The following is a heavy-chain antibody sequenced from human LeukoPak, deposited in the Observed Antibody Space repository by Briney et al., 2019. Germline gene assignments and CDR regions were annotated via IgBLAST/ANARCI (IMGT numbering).Heavy chain of an antibody. CDR3: ARVSPAVGAFDI. V-gene: IGHV4-59*01. D-gene: IGHD6-13*01. CDR2: ISYSGST. CDR1: GGSISSYY. Sequence: SETLSLTCTVSGGSISSYYWNWIRQPPGKGLEWIGYISYSGSTNYNPSLKSRVTISGDTSKNQFSLKLSSVTAADTAIYYCARVSPAVGAFDIWGRGTMVTVSS. J-gene: IGHJ3*02.